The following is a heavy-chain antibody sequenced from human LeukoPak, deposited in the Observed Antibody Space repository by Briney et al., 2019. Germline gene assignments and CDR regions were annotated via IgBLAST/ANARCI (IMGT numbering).Heavy chain of an antibody. CDR1: GGSISSFY. CDR3: ARWNEGLDY. D-gene: IGHD1-1*01. CDR2: VYYSGHT. Sequence: PSETLSLTCTVSGGSISSFYWSWIRQPPGKGLESIGSVYYSGHTNYNPSLKSRVTISVDTSKNQFSLKLSSVTAADTAVYYCARWNEGLDYWGQGTLVTVSS. J-gene: IGHJ4*02. V-gene: IGHV4-59*01.